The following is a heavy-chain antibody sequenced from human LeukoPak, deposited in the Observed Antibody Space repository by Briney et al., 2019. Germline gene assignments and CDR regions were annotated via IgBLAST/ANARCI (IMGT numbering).Heavy chain of an antibody. Sequence: SETLSLTCTVSGGSISSYYWSWIRQPPGKGLEWIGYIYYSGSTNYNPSLKSRVTISVDTSKNQFSLKLSSVTAADTAVYYCARTSHYYDSSGYHADWGQGTLVTVSS. J-gene: IGHJ4*02. CDR2: IYYSGST. CDR1: GGSISSYY. CDR3: ARTSHYYDSSGYHAD. D-gene: IGHD3-22*01. V-gene: IGHV4-59*08.